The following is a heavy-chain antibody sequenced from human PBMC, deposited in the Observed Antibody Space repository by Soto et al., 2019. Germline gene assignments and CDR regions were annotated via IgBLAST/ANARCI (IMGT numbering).Heavy chain of an antibody. J-gene: IGHJ1*01. V-gene: IGHV1-69*06. CDR3: ARVGSRDAYNYVLDQ. Sequence: QVQVVQSGAEVTKPGSSVKISCKASGRIFSSFPTSWVRQVPGQGLEWMGGVISASGSVTYAPKFRGRVTMTAVNSAGIGYMELTSLTSEDTAIYYCARVGSRDAYNYVLDQWGPGTMVTVSS. CDR1: GRIFSSFP. CDR2: VISASGSV. D-gene: IGHD5-18*01.